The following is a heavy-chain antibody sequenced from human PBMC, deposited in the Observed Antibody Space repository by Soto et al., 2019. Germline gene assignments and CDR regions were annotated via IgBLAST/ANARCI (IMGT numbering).Heavy chain of an antibody. CDR3: AGYLYYYDSSGSGYYFDY. CDR2: INVGNGNT. D-gene: IGHD3-22*01. J-gene: IGHJ4*02. V-gene: IGHV1-3*01. Sequence: ASVKVSCKASGYTFTNYAMHWERQAPGQRLEWMGWINVGNGNTKYSQKFQVRVTITRATSASTAYMELSSLRFEDTAVYYCAGYLYYYDSSGSGYYFDYWGQGTLVTVSS. CDR1: GYTFTNYA.